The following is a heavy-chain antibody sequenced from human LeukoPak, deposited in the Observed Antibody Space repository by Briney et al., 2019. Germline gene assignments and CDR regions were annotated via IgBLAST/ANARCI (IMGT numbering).Heavy chain of an antibody. CDR1: XXXXSGYX. CDR3: ASDIVGIDAFDI. Sequence: SETXSLTXXXXXXXXSGYXXSXIRXPPGKGLEWIGEINHSGSTNYNPSLKSRVTISVDTSKNQFSLKLSSVTAADTAVYYCASDIVGIDAFDIWGQGTMVTVSS. J-gene: IGHJ3*02. D-gene: IGHD5-12*01. CDR2: INHSGST. V-gene: IGHV4-34*01.